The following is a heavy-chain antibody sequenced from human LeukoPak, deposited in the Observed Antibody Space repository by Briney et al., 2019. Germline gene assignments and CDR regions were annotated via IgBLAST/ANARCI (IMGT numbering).Heavy chain of an antibody. CDR1: GYTFTGYY. V-gene: IGHV1-2*02. Sequence: ASVKVSCKASGYTFTGYYMHWVRQAPGQGLEWMGWINPNSGGTNYAQEFQGRVTMTRDTSISTAYMELSRLRSDDTAVYYCASTAYCGGVCYWDYYYYYGMDVWGQGTTVTVSS. D-gene: IGHD2-21*02. CDR3: ASTAYCGGVCYWDYYYYYGMDV. CDR2: INPNSGGT. J-gene: IGHJ6*02.